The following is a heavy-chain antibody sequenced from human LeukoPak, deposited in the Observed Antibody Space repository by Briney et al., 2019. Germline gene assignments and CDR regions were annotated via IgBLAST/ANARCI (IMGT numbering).Heavy chain of an antibody. CDR2: ISGSGGST. CDR1: GFTFSSYA. D-gene: IGHD2-15*01. CDR3: AKDGTYCSGGSCYSYYYYYMDV. Sequence: GGSLRLSCAASGFTFSSYAMSWFRQAPGKGLEWVSAISGSGGSTYYADAVKGRFTIYRDNSKNTLYLQMNSLRAEDTAVYYCAKDGTYCSGGSCYSYYYYYMDVWGKGTTVTVSS. J-gene: IGHJ6*03. V-gene: IGHV3-23*01.